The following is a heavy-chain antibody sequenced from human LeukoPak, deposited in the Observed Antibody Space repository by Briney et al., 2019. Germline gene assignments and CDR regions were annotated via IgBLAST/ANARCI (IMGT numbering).Heavy chain of an antibody. V-gene: IGHV4-59*01. CDR3: ARWGVLAARPEVAFDI. CDR2: IYYSGST. CDR1: GGSLSSYY. J-gene: IGHJ3*02. D-gene: IGHD6-6*01. Sequence: SETLSLTCTVSGGSLSSYYWSWIRQPPGKGLEWIGYIYYSGSTNYNPSLKSRVTISVDTSKNQFSLKLSSVTAADTAVYYCARWGVLAARPEVAFDIWGQGTMVTVSS.